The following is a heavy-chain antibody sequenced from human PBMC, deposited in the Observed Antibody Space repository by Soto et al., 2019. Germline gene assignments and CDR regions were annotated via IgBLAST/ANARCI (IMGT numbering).Heavy chain of an antibody. V-gene: IGHV3-21*01. D-gene: IGHD3-10*01. CDR1: GFTFSSYS. Sequence: EVQLVESGGGLVKPGGSLRLSCAASGFTFSSYSMNWVRQAPGKGLEWVSSISSSSSYIYYADSVKGRFTISRDNAKNSWYRQRNSRRAEDTAGYYGAKGFTAGGYFDLWGRGTLVTVSS. CDR3: AKGFTAGGYFDL. J-gene: IGHJ2*01. CDR2: ISSSSSYI.